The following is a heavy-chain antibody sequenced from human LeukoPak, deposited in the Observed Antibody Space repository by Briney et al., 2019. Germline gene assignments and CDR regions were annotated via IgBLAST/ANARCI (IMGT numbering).Heavy chain of an antibody. Sequence: ASVKVSCKASGGXFSSYALSWVRQAPGQGLEWIGGITPILGIANYAQDLQGRVTITADKSTNTAYMELSSLRSEDTAVYYCASQDSSGYYLIDYWGQGTLVTVSS. V-gene: IGHV1-69*04. J-gene: IGHJ4*02. D-gene: IGHD3-22*01. CDR1: GGXFSSYA. CDR2: ITPILGIA. CDR3: ASQDSSGYYLIDY.